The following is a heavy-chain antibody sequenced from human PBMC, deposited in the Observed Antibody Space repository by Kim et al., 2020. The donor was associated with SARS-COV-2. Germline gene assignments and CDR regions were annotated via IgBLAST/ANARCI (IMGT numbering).Heavy chain of an antibody. J-gene: IGHJ5*02. CDR3: ARGWEYSGSPNWFDP. Sequence: ASVKVSCKASGYTFTSYGISWVRQAPGQGLEWMGWISAYNGNTNYAQKLQGRVTMTTDTSTSTAYMELRSLRSDDTAVYYCARGWEYSGSPNWFDPWGQGTLVTVSS. CDR2: ISAYNGNT. V-gene: IGHV1-18*01. CDR1: GYTFTSYG. D-gene: IGHD1-26*01.